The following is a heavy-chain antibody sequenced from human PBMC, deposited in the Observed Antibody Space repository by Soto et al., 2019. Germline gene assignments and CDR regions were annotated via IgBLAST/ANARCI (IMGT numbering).Heavy chain of an antibody. CDR2: ISVSVRMT. CDR1: GFTFRNFA. J-gene: IGHJ4*02. V-gene: IGHV3-23*01. CDR3: AKEAEESVNELIPVDS. D-gene: IGHD1-26*01. Sequence: PWGSLRLSCAASGFTFRNFAMTWVRQAPGKGLEWVSGISVSVRMTYYAHSVKGHFTISRDNSKNTLYLQMNSLRAEDTAVYYCAKEAEESVNELIPVDSWGEGTVVILSS.